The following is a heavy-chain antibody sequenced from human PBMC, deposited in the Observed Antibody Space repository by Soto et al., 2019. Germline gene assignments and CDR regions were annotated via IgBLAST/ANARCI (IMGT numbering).Heavy chain of an antibody. Sequence: QVQLVESGGGVVQPGRSLRLSCAASGFTFSNYGMHWVRQAPGKGLGWVAVIWYDGSNKYYADSVKGRFTISRDSSKNTLYLQMNSLRAEDTDVYYCARTPKSSPYYFDYWGQGTLVTVSS. CDR3: ARTPKSSPYYFDY. V-gene: IGHV3-33*01. J-gene: IGHJ4*02. CDR1: GFTFSNYG. CDR2: IWYDGSNK.